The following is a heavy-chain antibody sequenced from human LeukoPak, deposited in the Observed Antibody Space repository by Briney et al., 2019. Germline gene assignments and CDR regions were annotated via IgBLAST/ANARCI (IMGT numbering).Heavy chain of an antibody. V-gene: IGHV1-69*04. Sequence: SVKVSCKASGGTFSSYAISWVRQAPGQGLEWMGRITPILGIANYAQKFQGRVTITADKSTSTAYMELSSLRSEDTAVYYCARDLIPGCSSTSCYGSYYYYGMDVWGQGTTVTVSS. J-gene: IGHJ6*02. CDR3: ARDLIPGCSSTSCYGSYYYYGMDV. CDR1: GGTFSSYA. CDR2: ITPILGIA. D-gene: IGHD2-2*01.